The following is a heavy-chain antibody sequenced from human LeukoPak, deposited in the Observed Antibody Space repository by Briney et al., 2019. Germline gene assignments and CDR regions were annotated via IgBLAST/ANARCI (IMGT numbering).Heavy chain of an antibody. V-gene: IGHV3-9*01. CDR3: AKASGSYGYYFDY. J-gene: IGHJ4*02. CDR2: ISWNSGSI. Sequence: GRSLRLSCAASGFTFDDYAMHWVRQAPGKGLEWVSGISWNSGSIGYADSVKGRFTISRDNAKNSLYLQMNSLRAEDTALYYCAKASGSYGYYFDYWGLGTLVTVSS. D-gene: IGHD1-26*01. CDR1: GFTFDDYA.